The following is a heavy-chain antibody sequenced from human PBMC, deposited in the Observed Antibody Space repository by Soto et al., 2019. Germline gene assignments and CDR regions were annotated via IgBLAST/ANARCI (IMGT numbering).Heavy chain of an antibody. CDR2: INHSGST. CDR3: ARDKITGLFDY. J-gene: IGHJ4*02. D-gene: IGHD2-8*02. V-gene: IGHV4-34*01. Sequence: SETLSLTCAVYGGSFSGYYWTWIGQPPGTGREWIGEINHSGSTNYNPSLKSRVTISVATSKNQFSLKLTSVNAADTAVYYCARDKITGLFDYWGEGTLVTVS. CDR1: GGSFSGYY.